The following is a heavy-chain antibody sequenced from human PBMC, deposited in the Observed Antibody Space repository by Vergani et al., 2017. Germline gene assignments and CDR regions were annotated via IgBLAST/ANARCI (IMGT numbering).Heavy chain of an antibody. CDR2: IYYSGRT. V-gene: IGHV4-59*01. CDR1: GGSISSYY. J-gene: IGHJ4*02. CDR3: ARVPYYDDSSGYYAVDYFDY. Sequence: QVQLQESGPGLVKPSETLSLTCTVSGGSISSYYWSWIRQPPGKGLEWIGYIYYSGRTNYNPSLKSRVTISVDTSKNQFSLKLSSVTAADPAVYYCARVPYYDDSSGYYAVDYFDYWGQGTLVTVSS. D-gene: IGHD3-22*01.